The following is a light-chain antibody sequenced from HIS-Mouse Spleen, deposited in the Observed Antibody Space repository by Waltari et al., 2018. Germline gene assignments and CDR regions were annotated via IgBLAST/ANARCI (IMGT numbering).Light chain of an antibody. CDR2: EDS. J-gene: IGLJ2*01. Sequence: SYELTQPPSVSVSPGQTARITCPGAALPKKYAYWYQQKSGQAPVLVIYEDSKRPSGIPERFSGSSSGTMATLTISGAQGEDEADYYCYSTDSSGNHRVFGGGTKLTVL. CDR1: ALPKKY. CDR3: YSTDSSGNHRV. V-gene: IGLV3-10*01.